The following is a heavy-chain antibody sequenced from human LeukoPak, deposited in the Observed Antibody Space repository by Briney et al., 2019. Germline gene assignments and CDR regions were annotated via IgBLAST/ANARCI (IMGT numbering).Heavy chain of an antibody. Sequence: ASVKVSCKASGYTFTSYGISRVRQAPGQGLEWMGWISAYNGNTNYAQKLQGRVTMTTDTSTSTAYMELRSLRSDDTAVYYCARYDFWSGLPPCYMDVWGKGTTVTVSS. V-gene: IGHV1-18*01. CDR2: ISAYNGNT. D-gene: IGHD3-3*01. J-gene: IGHJ6*03. CDR1: GYTFTSYG. CDR3: ARYDFWSGLPPCYMDV.